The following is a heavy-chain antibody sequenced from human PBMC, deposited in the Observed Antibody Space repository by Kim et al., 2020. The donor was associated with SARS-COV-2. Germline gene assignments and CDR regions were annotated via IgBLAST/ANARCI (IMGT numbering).Heavy chain of an antibody. Sequence: GRVTMTRDTSTSTVYMELSSLRSEDTAVYYCAREGGLLWFGELKPPSFDYWGQGTLVTVSS. J-gene: IGHJ4*02. CDR3: AREGGLLWFGELKPPSFDY. D-gene: IGHD3-10*01. V-gene: IGHV1-46*01.